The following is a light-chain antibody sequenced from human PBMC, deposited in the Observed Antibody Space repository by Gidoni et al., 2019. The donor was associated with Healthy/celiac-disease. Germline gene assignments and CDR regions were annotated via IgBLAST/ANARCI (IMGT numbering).Light chain of an antibody. CDR1: QDITNY. V-gene: IGKV1-33*01. Sequence: DIQMNQSPSSQSASVGDRVTIPCQANQDITNYLNWYQQKPGKAPKLLIYDASNLEIGVPSRFSGGGSGTDFTFTISSLQPDDIATYFCQQYDNLPYTFGQGTKLEIK. CDR3: QQYDNLPYT. J-gene: IGKJ2*01. CDR2: DAS.